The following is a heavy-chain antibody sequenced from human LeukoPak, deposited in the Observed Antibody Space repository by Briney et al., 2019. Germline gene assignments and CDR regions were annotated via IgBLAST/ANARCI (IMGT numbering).Heavy chain of an antibody. CDR2: IIPIFGTA. J-gene: IGHJ4*02. CDR1: GGTFSSYA. D-gene: IGHD2-21*02. V-gene: IGHV1-69*05. CDR3: ARDLYCGGDCYSWFDY. Sequence: VASAKVSCKASGGTFSSYAISWVRQAPGQGLEWMGRIIPIFGTANYAQKFQGRVTITTDESTSTAYMELSSLRSEDTAVYYCARDLYCGGDCYSWFDYWGQGTLVTVSS.